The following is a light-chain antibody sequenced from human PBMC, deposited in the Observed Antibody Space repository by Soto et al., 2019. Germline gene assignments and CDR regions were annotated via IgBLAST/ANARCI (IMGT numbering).Light chain of an antibody. CDR2: EGS. V-gene: IGLV2-23*01. CDR1: SSDVGSYNL. CDR3: CSYAGSSTWV. J-gene: IGLJ1*01. Sequence: QSALTQPASVSGSPGQSITISCTGTSSDVGSYNLVSWYQQHPGKAPKLMIYEGSKRPSGVSNRFSGSKSGNTDSLTISGLQADDEADYYCCSYAGSSTWVFGTGTKVTVL.